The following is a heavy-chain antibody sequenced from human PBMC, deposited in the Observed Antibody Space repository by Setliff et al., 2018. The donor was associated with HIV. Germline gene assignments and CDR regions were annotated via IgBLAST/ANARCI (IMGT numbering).Heavy chain of an antibody. Sequence: ETLSLTCAVYGGSFSGFYWNWVRQAPGKGLEWVSVISGSGDITYYRESVKGRFTVSRDNSNNTVYLQMNSLRAEDTAMYYCAKTQTVITVYGPFDSWGQGTPVTVSS. CDR1: GGSFSGFY. CDR3: AKTQTVITVYGPFDS. V-gene: IGHV3-23*01. D-gene: IGHD4-4*01. J-gene: IGHJ4*02. CDR2: ISGSGDIT.